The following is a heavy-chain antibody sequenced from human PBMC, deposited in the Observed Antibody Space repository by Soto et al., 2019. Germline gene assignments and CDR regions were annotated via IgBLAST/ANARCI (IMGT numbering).Heavy chain of an antibody. CDR2: INPHSGDT. D-gene: IGHD5-18*01. Sequence: QVFLVQSGAEVKKPGASVKVSCKASGYSFTDYYIHWVRQAPGQGLEWMGWINPHSGDTKYAQKFQGRVTVTRDTSISTADMELRWLRSDDTAVYYCARPAIRGYSYGSPLDYWGQGTLVTVS. J-gene: IGHJ4*02. V-gene: IGHV1-2*02. CDR1: GYSFTDYY. CDR3: ARPAIRGYSYGSPLDY.